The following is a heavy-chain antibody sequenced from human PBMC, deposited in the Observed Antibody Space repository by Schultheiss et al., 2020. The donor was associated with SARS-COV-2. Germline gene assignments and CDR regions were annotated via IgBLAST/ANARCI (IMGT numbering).Heavy chain of an antibody. J-gene: IGHJ4*02. CDR2: VSYDGNNK. CDR1: GFTFSPFG. D-gene: IGHD2-2*01. CDR3: ARDRVPAAMRGYFDY. Sequence: GGSLRLSCAASGFTFSPFGMHWVRQAPGKGLEWVAVVSYDGNNKFYADSVKGRFTISRDNSKNTLYLQMNSLRAEDTAVYYCARDRVPAAMRGYFDYWGQGTLVTVSS. V-gene: IGHV3-30*03.